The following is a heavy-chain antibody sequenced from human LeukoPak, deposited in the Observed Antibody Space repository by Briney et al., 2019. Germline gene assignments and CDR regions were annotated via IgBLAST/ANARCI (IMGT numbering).Heavy chain of an antibody. CDR1: GGSISSYY. D-gene: IGHD3-10*01. CDR2: IYYSGST. CDR3: ARVGAMYYYGSEPHWFDP. Sequence: SKTLSLTCTVSGGSISSYYWSWIRQPPGKGLEWIGYIYYSGSTNYNPSLKSRVTISVDTSKNQFSLKLSSVTAADTAVYYCARVGAMYYYGSEPHWFDPWGQGTLVTVSS. V-gene: IGHV4-59*01. J-gene: IGHJ5*02.